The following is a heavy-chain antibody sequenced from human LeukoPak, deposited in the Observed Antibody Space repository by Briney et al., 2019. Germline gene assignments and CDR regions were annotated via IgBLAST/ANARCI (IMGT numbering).Heavy chain of an antibody. V-gene: IGHV3-74*01. J-gene: IGHJ3*01. CDR1: GFTFSTHL. CDR2: INSDGSST. D-gene: IGHD2-15*01. CDR3: VRGYCSGGSCYTHDAFDL. Sequence: GGSLRLSCAASGFTFSTHLRHWVRQAPGKGLVWVSRINSDGSSTNFADSVKGRFTISRDNAKNTLYLQMNSLRVEDTAVYYCVRGYCSGGSCYTHDAFDLWGQGTRVTVSS.